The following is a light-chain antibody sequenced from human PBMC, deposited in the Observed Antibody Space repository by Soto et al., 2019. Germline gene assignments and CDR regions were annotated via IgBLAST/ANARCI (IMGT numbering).Light chain of an antibody. CDR2: QAS. CDR3: QQYNNWPAIT. V-gene: IGKV3-15*01. Sequence: EILMTQSPATQSVSPGEGATLSCRASQGVGSKLAWYQHKPGQAPRLLIPQASTRATGIPARFSGSGSGTEFTLTISSLQSEDFAIYYCQQYNNWPAITFGQGTRLEIK. CDR1: QGVGSK. J-gene: IGKJ5*01.